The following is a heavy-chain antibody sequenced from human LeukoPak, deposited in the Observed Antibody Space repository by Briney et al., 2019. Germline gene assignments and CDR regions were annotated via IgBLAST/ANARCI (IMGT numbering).Heavy chain of an antibody. J-gene: IGHJ4*02. V-gene: IGHV3-30*02. CDR2: IAHHGSNK. CDR1: GFTFSSYA. Sequence: GGSLRLSCAASGFTFSSYAMHWVRQGPGKGLEWVAYIAHHGSNKYYADSVKGRFTISRDNSKRTLYLQMDNLRADDTAVYYCAKDGSWSCTDWGQGALVTVSS. CDR3: AKDGSWSCTD. D-gene: IGHD2-8*02.